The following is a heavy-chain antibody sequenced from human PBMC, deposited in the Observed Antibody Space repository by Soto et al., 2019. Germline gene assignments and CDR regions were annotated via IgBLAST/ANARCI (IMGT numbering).Heavy chain of an antibody. CDR2: IHSDGKNK. Sequence: PGGSLRLSCAASKFTSSSYGMHWVRQSPGKGQEGVSVIHSDGKNKYKAGTVKGRLTSSRDNCRNKLYLQMKSMRDEETAVYYCVKDKGTSGLSYYSDYWGQGTLVTVSS. D-gene: IGHD5-12*01. V-gene: IGHV3-30*02. CDR1: KFTSSSYG. CDR3: VKDKGTSGLSYYSDY. J-gene: IGHJ4*02.